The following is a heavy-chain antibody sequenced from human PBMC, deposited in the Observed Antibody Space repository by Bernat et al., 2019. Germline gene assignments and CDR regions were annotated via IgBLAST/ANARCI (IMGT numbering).Heavy chain of an antibody. J-gene: IGHJ4*02. CDR2: ISGSGGST. D-gene: IGHD3-3*01. CDR3: TTSDYDFWSGYWDY. CDR1: GFTFSSYA. Sequence: EVQLLESGGGLVQPGGSLRLSCAASGFTFSSYAMSWVRQAPGKGLEWVSAISGSGGSTYYADSVKGRFTISRDNSKNTLYLQMNSLRAEDTAVYYCTTSDYDFWSGYWDYWGQGTLVTVSS. V-gene: IGHV3-23*01.